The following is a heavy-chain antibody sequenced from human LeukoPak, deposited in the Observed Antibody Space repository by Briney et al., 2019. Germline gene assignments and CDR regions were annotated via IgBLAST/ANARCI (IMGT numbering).Heavy chain of an antibody. CDR2: INHSVST. J-gene: IGHJ4*02. CDR1: GGSFSGYY. CDR3: ARGFLWFGESKPYYFDY. Sequence: SETLSLTCAVYGGSFSGYYWSWIRHPPGPGLEWIWEINHSVSTNYNPSLTRRVTISVDTSTTQLSLKLSSVTAADTAVYYCARGFLWFGESKPYYFDYWGQGNLVTVSS. D-gene: IGHD3-10*01. V-gene: IGHV4-34*01.